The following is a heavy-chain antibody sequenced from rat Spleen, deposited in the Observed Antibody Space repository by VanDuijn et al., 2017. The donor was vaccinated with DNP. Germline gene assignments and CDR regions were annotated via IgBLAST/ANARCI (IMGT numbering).Heavy chain of an antibody. CDR3: AKGGDYGGFDY. CDR2: ISPRHNIV. J-gene: IGHJ2*01. D-gene: IGHD1-11*01. V-gene: IGHV5-19*01. CDR1: GFTFSNYG. Sequence: EVQLVESGGGLVQPGTSLKLSCAASGFTFSNYGFHWIRQAPTKGLEWVSSISPRHNIVHYRDSVKGRFTISRDNAEGTLYLQMDSLKSEDTATYYCAKGGDYGGFDYWGQGVMVTVSS.